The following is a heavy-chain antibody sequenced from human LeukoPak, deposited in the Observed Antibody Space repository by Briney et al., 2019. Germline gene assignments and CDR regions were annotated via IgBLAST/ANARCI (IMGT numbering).Heavy chain of an antibody. CDR1: GGTFSSYA. Sequence: ASVKVSCKASGGTFSSYAISWVRQAPGQGLEWMGGIIPIFGTANYAQKLQGRVTITTDESTSTAYMELSSLRPEDTAVYYCAREVTMVRGVIHSDAFDIWGQGTMVTVSS. CDR2: IIPIFGTA. J-gene: IGHJ3*02. D-gene: IGHD3-10*01. CDR3: AREVTMVRGVIHSDAFDI. V-gene: IGHV1-69*05.